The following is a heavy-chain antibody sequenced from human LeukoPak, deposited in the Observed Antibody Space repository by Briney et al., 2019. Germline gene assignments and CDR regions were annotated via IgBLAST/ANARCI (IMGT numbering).Heavy chain of an antibody. Sequence: VASVKVSCKASGGTFSSYAISWVRQVPGQGLEWMGGIIPIFGTANYAQKFQGRVTITADESTSTAYMELSSLRSEDTAVYYCARDLWVGSLDIVVVPAVTGAFDIWGQGTMVTVSS. J-gene: IGHJ3*02. D-gene: IGHD2-2*03. CDR3: ARDLWVGSLDIVVVPAVTGAFDI. CDR2: IIPIFGTA. V-gene: IGHV1-69*01. CDR1: GGTFSSYA.